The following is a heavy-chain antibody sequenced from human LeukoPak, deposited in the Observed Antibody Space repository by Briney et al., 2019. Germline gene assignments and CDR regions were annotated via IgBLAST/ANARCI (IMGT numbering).Heavy chain of an antibody. CDR2: MNPNSGNT. Sequence: ASVKVSCKASGYTFTSYDINWVRQASGQGLEWMGWMNPNSGNTGYAQKFQGRVTMTRNTSISTAYMELSSLRSEDTAVYYCARGSPGTAAFDIWGQGTMVTVSS. V-gene: IGHV1-8*01. J-gene: IGHJ3*02. CDR3: ARGSPGTAAFDI. D-gene: IGHD1-26*01. CDR1: GYTFTSYD.